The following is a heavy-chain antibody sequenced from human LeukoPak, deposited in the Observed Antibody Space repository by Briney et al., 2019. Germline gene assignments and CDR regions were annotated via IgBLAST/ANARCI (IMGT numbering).Heavy chain of an antibody. D-gene: IGHD1-26*01. CDR3: AKGRHQWELSWAFDY. Sequence: GGSLRLSCAASGFTFSSYGMHWVRQAPGKGLEWVAVISYDGSNKYYADSVKGRFTISRDNSKNTLYLQMNSLRAEDTAVYYCAKGRHQWELSWAFDYWGQGTLVTVSS. J-gene: IGHJ4*02. CDR2: ISYDGSNK. CDR1: GFTFSSYG. V-gene: IGHV3-30*18.